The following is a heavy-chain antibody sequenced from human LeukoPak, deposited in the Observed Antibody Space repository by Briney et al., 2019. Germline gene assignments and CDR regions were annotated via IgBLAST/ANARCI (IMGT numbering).Heavy chain of an antibody. D-gene: IGHD3-22*01. CDR1: GYTFTSYG. V-gene: IGHV1-18*01. CDR3: ARSTGRRYYYDSSGLHTDDY. J-gene: IGHJ4*02. CDR2: ISAYNGNT. Sequence: ASVKVSCKASGYTFTSYGISWVRQAPGQGLEWMGWISAYNGNTNYAQKLQGRVTMTTDTSTSTAYMELRSLRSDDTAVYYCARSTGRRYYYDSSGLHTDDYWGQGTLVTVSS.